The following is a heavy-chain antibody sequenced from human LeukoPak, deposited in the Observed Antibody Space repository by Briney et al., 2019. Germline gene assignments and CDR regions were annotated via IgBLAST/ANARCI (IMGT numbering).Heavy chain of an antibody. J-gene: IGHJ4*02. V-gene: IGHV1-2*02. CDR3: ARVAAAAGFFDY. D-gene: IGHD6-13*01. CDR2: INPNSGGT. Sequence: ASVKLSCKASGYTFTGYYMHWVRQAPGQGLEWMGWINPNSGGTNYAQKFQGRVTMTRDTPISTAYMELSRLRSDDTAVYYCARVAAAAGFFDYWGQGTLVTVSS. CDR1: GYTFTGYY.